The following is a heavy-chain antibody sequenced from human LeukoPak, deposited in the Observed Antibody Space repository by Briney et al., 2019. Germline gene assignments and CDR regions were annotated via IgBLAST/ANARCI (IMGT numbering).Heavy chain of an antibody. CDR3: ARAQVLRFSAARDFDY. D-gene: IGHD6-6*01. CDR1: GGSTSSGSYY. Sequence: SETLSLTCTVSGGSTSSGSYYWSWIRQPAGKGLEWIGRIYTSGSTNYNPSLKSRVTISVDTSKNQFSLKLSSVTAADTAVYYCARAQVLRFSAARDFDYWGQGTLVTVSS. CDR2: IYTSGST. J-gene: IGHJ4*02. V-gene: IGHV4-61*02.